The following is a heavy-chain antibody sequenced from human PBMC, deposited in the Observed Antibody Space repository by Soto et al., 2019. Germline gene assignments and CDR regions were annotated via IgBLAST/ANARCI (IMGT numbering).Heavy chain of an antibody. CDR3: AREYGGSYYDY. Sequence: EVQLLQSGGDLVQPGGSLRLSCAASGFTFSTYDMTWVRQAPGKGLEWVSSISDSGDSTFYADSVKGRFTISRDNAKNSLYLQMNSLRADDTAVYYCAREYGGSYYDYWGQGTLVTVSS. CDR1: GFTFSTYD. J-gene: IGHJ4*02. CDR2: ISDSGDST. D-gene: IGHD1-26*01. V-gene: IGHV3-23*01.